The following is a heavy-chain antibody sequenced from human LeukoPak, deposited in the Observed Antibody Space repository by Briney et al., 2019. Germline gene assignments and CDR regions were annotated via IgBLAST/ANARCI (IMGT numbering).Heavy chain of an antibody. V-gene: IGHV3-21*01. CDR1: GFTFSSYS. Sequence: GGSLRLSCAASGFTFSSYSMSWVRQAPGKGLEWVSIISRTSESIFYADSVKGRFTISRDNAKNSLYLQMNGLRAEDTAAYYCARGATDTTRWFDPWGQGTLVTVSS. J-gene: IGHJ5*02. CDR2: ISRTSESI. CDR3: ARGATDTTRWFDP. D-gene: IGHD1-7*01.